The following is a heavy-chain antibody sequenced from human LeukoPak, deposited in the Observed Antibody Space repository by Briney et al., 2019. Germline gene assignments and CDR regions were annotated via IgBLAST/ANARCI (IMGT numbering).Heavy chain of an antibody. CDR2: IYYSGST. V-gene: IGHV4-39*07. CDR1: GGSISSSSYY. Sequence: PSETLSLTCTVSGGSISSSSYYWGWIRQPPGKGLEWIGSIYYSGSTFYNPSLKSRVTVSVDTSENQFSLKLSSVTAADTAVYYCARENGGLGRRIGYWGQGTLVTVCS. J-gene: IGHJ4*02. D-gene: IGHD3-16*01. CDR3: ARENGGLGRRIGY.